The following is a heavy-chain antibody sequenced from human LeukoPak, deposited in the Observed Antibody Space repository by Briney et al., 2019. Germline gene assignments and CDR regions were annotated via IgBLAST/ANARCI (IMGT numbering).Heavy chain of an antibody. CDR2: ISYDGSNK. CDR1: GFTFSSYG. V-gene: IGHV3-30*18. CDR3: AKDGYDILTGYHDAFDI. J-gene: IGHJ3*02. Sequence: GGSLRLSCAASGFTFSSYGMHWVRQAPGKGLEWVAVISYDGSNKYYADSVKGRFTISRDNSKNTLYLQMNSLGAEDTAVYYCAKDGYDILTGYHDAFDIWGQGTMVTVSS. D-gene: IGHD3-9*01.